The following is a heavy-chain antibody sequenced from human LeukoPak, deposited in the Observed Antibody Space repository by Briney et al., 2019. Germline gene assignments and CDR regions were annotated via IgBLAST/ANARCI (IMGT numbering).Heavy chain of an antibody. J-gene: IGHJ4*02. D-gene: IGHD6-6*01. CDR2: TSGSGGST. V-gene: IGHV3-23*01. Sequence: GGSLRLSCAASGFTFSSYAMSWVRQAPGKGLEWVSATSGSGGSTYYADSVKGRFTISRDNSKNTLYLQMNSLRAEDTAVYYCAKLPYSSSSVSYFDYWGQGTLVTVSS. CDR3: AKLPYSSSSVSYFDY. CDR1: GFTFSSYA.